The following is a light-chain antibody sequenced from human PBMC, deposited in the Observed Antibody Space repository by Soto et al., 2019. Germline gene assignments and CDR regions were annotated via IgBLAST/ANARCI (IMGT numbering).Light chain of an antibody. CDR1: QSVSGSF. CDR2: GAS. J-gene: IGKJ1*01. Sequence: EIVLTQSPGTLSLSPGERATLSCSASQSVSGSFLAWHQQKPGQAPRLLIYGASSRATGIPDRFSGSGSGTDFTLTISRLEPEDFAVYYCQQYGSSPRTFGQGTKVEIK. CDR3: QQYGSSPRT. V-gene: IGKV3-20*01.